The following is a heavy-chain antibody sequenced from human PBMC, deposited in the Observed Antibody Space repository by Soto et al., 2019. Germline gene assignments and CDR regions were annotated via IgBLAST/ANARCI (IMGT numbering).Heavy chain of an antibody. D-gene: IGHD2-15*01. J-gene: IGHJ6*02. CDR2: ISASGDYT. CDR1: GFFLSNNW. V-gene: IGHV3-11*06. CDR3: ARSSGWRQVGGYNYGLDV. Sequence: QVRLVESGGGWVKPGESLRLSCIGSGFFLSNNWMTWIRQAPGKGLEWVSYISASGDYTIYADSLKGRFTISRDNARNSLWLQINSLTAEDTAVYYCARSSGWRQVGGYNYGLDVWGQGTTVIVSS.